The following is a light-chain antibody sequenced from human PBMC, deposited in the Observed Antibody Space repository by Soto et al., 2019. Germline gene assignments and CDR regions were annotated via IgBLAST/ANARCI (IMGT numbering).Light chain of an antibody. CDR1: QGIRND. Sequence: DIQMTQSPSSLFASIVDRVTITCRASQGIRNDLGWYQQKPVKAPKRLIYGVSSLQSGVPSRFSGSVSGTEITLTISSLQPEDFATYYCLQHNSYPLTFGGGTKVEIK. V-gene: IGKV1-17*01. CDR3: LQHNSYPLT. J-gene: IGKJ4*01. CDR2: GVS.